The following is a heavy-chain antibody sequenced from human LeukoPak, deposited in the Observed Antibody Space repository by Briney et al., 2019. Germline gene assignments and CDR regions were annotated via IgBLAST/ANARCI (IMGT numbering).Heavy chain of an antibody. D-gene: IGHD6-13*01. CDR2: ISGSGGST. V-gene: IGHV3-23*01. Sequence: HSGGSLRLSCTASGFTVSSYAMSWVRQAPGKGLEWVSAISGSGGSTYYADSVKGRFSISRDDSKNTLYLQMNSLRVEDTAIYYCAKVKWSSSSALDYWGQGTLVSVSS. CDR3: AKVKWSSSSALDY. J-gene: IGHJ4*02. CDR1: GFTVSSYA.